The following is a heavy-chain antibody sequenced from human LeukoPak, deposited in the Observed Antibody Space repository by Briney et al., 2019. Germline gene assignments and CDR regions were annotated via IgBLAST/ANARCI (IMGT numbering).Heavy chain of an antibody. Sequence: SVRVSCKASGGTFSSYAISWVRQAPGQGLEWMGRIIPILGIANYAQKFQGRVTITADKSTSTAYMELSSLRSEDTAVYYCARNPHYYGSGSYYTDYWGQGTLVTVSS. CDR1: GGTFSSYA. J-gene: IGHJ4*02. D-gene: IGHD3-10*01. CDR2: IIPILGIA. CDR3: ARNPHYYGSGSYYTDY. V-gene: IGHV1-69*04.